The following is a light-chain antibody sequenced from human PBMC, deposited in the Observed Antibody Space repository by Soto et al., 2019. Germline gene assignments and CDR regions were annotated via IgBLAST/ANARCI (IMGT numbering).Light chain of an antibody. J-gene: IGKJ4*01. CDR3: LQYNVYPLS. CDR1: QNINGW. CDR2: KAS. Sequence: DIQMTQSPSTLSASVGDRVTITCRASQNINGWLAWYQQRPGKGPNLLIHKASTLEVGVPSRFSANASGTEFTLTISSLQPDDLAVYFCLQYNVYPLSFGGGTKVDI. V-gene: IGKV1-5*03.